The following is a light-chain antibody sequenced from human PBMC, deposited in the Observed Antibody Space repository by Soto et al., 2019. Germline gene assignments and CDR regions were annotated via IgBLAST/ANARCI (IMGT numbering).Light chain of an antibody. CDR2: EAS. Sequence: DIQMTQSPSTLSASVGDRVTITCRASQSISRWLAWYQQKPGKVPKLLIYEASNLESGVPSRFSGSGYGTEFTITISSLQPDDFATYFCQHYNNYNTLTFGKGTEVEIK. CDR1: QSISRW. V-gene: IGKV1-5*01. J-gene: IGKJ1*01. CDR3: QHYNNYNTLT.